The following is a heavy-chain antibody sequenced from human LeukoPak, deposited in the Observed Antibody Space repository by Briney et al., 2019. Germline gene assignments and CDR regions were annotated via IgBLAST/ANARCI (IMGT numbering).Heavy chain of an antibody. CDR3: ATNLRSDAFDI. CDR1: GFTFDDYG. V-gene: IGHV3-74*01. Sequence: GGSLRLSCAASGFTFDDYGMSWVRQAPGKGLVWVSRINSDGSSTSYADSVKGRFTISRDNAKNTLYLQMNSLRAEDTAVYYCATNLRSDAFDIWGQGTMVTVSS. CDR2: INSDGSST. J-gene: IGHJ3*02. D-gene: IGHD2-8*01.